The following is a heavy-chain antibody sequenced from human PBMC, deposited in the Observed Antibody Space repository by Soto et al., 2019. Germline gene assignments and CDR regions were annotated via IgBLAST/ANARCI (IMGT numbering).Heavy chain of an antibody. J-gene: IGHJ6*02. D-gene: IGHD3-22*01. CDR1: GFTFTSSA. V-gene: IGHV1-58*02. Sequence: SVKVSCKASGFTFTSSAMQWVRQARGQRLEWIGWIVVGSGNTNYAQKFQERVTITRDMSTSTAYMELSSLRSEDTAVYYCAADRGGYYYDSSGYRPYGMDVWGQGTTVTVSS. CDR2: IVVGSGNT. CDR3: AADRGGYYYDSSGYRPYGMDV.